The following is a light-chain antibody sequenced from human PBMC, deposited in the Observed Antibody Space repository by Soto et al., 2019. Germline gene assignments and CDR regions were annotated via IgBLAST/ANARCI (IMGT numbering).Light chain of an antibody. CDR3: QHYGRSPLYN. CDR1: QSVSSIY. J-gene: IGKJ2*01. V-gene: IGKV3-20*01. CDR2: AAS. Sequence: EIVLTQSPGTLSLSPGERATLSCRASQSVSSIYLAWYQQKPGQAPRLLIYAASSRATGIPDSFSGSGSGTDFTLTISRLEPEDFAVYYCQHYGRSPLYNFGQGTKLEIK.